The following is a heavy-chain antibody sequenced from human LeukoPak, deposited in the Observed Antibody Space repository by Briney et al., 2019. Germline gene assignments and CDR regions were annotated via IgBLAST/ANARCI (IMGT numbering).Heavy chain of an antibody. CDR2: IIPIFGTA. D-gene: IGHD3-9*01. V-gene: IGHV1-69*05. CDR1: GGTFSSYA. Sequence: SVKVSCKASGGTFSSYAISWVRQAPGQGLEWMGRIIPIFGTANYAQKFQGRVTITTDESTRTAYMELSSLRSEDTAVYYCARDRGDYDILTGYYPGHYFDYWGQGTLVTVSS. J-gene: IGHJ4*02. CDR3: ARDRGDYDILTGYYPGHYFDY.